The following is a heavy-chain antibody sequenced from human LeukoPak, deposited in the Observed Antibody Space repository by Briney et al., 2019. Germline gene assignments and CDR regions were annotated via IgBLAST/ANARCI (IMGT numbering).Heavy chain of an antibody. V-gene: IGHV4-30-2*01. J-gene: IGHJ5*02. Sequence: SQTLSLTCAVSGGSISSGGYSWSWIRQPPGKGLEWIGYIYHSGSTYYNPSLKSRVTISVDRSKNQFSLKLSSVTAADTAVYYCARVSGPRYFDWFLDPWGLGTLVTVSS. CDR2: IYHSGST. CDR3: ARVSGPRYFDWFLDP. D-gene: IGHD3-9*01. CDR1: GGSISSGGYS.